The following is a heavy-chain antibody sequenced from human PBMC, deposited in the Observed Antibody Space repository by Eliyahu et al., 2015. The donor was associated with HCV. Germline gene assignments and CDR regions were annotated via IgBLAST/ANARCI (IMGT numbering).Heavy chain of an antibody. J-gene: IGHJ4*02. Sequence: QVQLVESGGGVVQPGRSLXLSCAASGFTFSSYGXXWVRQAPGKGLEWVAVIWYDGSNKYYADSVKGRFTISRDNSKNTLYLQMNSLRAEDTAVYYCARARRWFDYWGQGTLVTVSS. CDR2: IWYDGSNK. V-gene: IGHV3-33*01. D-gene: IGHD6-13*01. CDR3: ARARRWFDY. CDR1: GFTFSSYG.